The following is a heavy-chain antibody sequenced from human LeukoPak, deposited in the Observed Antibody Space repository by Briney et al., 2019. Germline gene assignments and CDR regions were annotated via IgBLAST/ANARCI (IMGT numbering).Heavy chain of an antibody. CDR2: VYFDGGT. V-gene: IGHV4-39*07. J-gene: IGHJ5*02. D-gene: IGHD3-16*01. CDR3: ARDHYYDGRGRFDP. CDR1: GGSVTSGTYH. Sequence: SETLSLTCSVSGGSVTSGTYHWGSIRQPPGKGLEWIGSVYFDGGTHYNPSLQSRVTVSVDTSKNQFSLRLSSVTAADTALYYCARDHYYDGRGRFDPWGQGTLVTVSS.